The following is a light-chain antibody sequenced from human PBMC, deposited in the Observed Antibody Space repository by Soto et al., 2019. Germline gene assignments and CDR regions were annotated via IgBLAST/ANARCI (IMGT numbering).Light chain of an antibody. J-gene: IGLJ2*01. Sequence: QSALTQPASVSGSPGQSITISCTGTSSDFGNYNLVSWYQQHPGKVPKLILFEVSKRPSGVPDRFSGSKSGNTASLTISGLQAEDEADYYCCSYAGDLALFGGGTKLTVL. V-gene: IGLV2-23*02. CDR2: EVS. CDR1: SSDFGNYNL. CDR3: CSYAGDLAL.